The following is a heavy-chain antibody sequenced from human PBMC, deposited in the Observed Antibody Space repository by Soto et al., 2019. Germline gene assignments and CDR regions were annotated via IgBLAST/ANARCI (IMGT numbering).Heavy chain of an antibody. J-gene: IGHJ4*02. CDR2: ISSTSRTI. V-gene: IGHV3-48*01. D-gene: IGHD5-18*01. Sequence: GGSLRLSCAASGFACSGYYMNWVRQAPGKGLEWISYISSTSRTIYYADSVEGRFTISRDNAKNSVYLQMNSLSADDTAVYYCARMTGSSYPFDYWGLGVLVTVSS. CDR3: ARMTGSSYPFDY. CDR1: GFACSGYY.